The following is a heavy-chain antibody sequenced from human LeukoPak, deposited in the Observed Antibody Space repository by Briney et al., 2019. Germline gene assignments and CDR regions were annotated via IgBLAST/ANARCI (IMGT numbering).Heavy chain of an antibody. CDR3: ARDLWFGEFFDAFDI. CDR1: GGSISSYY. D-gene: IGHD3-10*01. V-gene: IGHV4-4*07. CDR2: LYSSGSA. J-gene: IGHJ3*02. Sequence: SETLSLTCTVSGGSISSYYWSWIRQPAGKGLEWIGRLYSSGSANYNPSLKSRVTMSVDTAKNQFALKLSSVTAADTAVYYCARDLWFGEFFDAFDIWGHGTMVTVSS.